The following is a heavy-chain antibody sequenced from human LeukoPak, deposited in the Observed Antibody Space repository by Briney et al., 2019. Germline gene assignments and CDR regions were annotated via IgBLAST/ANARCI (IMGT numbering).Heavy chain of an antibody. V-gene: IGHV4-39*07. CDR3: AGDRAFGSSSSFDY. J-gene: IGHJ4*02. D-gene: IGHD6-13*01. CDR2: IYYSGST. Sequence: KPSETLSLTCTVSGGSISSSSYYWGWIRQPPGKGLEWIGSIYYSGSTYYNPSLKSRVTISVDTSKNQFSLKLSSVTAADTAVYYCAGDRAFGSSSSFDYWGQGTLVTVSS. CDR1: GGSISSSSYY.